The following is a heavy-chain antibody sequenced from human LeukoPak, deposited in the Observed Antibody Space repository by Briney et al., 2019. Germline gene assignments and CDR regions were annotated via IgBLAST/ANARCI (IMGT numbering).Heavy chain of an antibody. CDR1: GFTFSNYW. J-gene: IGHJ4*02. D-gene: IGHD5-24*01. Sequence: GGSLRLSCVASGFTFSNYWMLWVRQAPGKGLMWVSLISTDGKSTRYAESVKGRFTIPRDNSKNTQYLQMNSLRAEDTAVYYCAKELATTIAVDYWGQGTLVTVSS. CDR3: AKELATTIAVDY. CDR2: ISTDGKST. V-gene: IGHV3-74*01.